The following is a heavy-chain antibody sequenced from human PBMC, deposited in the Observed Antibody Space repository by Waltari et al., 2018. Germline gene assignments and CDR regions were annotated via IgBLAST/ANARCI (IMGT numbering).Heavy chain of an antibody. D-gene: IGHD4-17*01. CDR3: ARSDGDYSDF. CDR2: VFPTDSDT. Sequence: EVQLVQSGPEVKKPGESLKISCKGSGYSFATYWIAWVRQVPGKGLEWMGIVFPTDSDTRYGPSFQGQVTSSADKSLSTAYLQWSSLRPSDTAMYYCARSDGDYSDFWGQGTLVTVSS. V-gene: IGHV5-51*01. CDR1: GYSFATYW. J-gene: IGHJ4*02.